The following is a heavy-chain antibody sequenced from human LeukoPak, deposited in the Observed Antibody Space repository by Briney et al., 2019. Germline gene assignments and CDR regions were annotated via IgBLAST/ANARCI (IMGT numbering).Heavy chain of an antibody. Sequence: ASVKVSCKASGYTFTGYYMHWMRQAPGQGLEWMGWINPNSGGTNYAQKFQGRVTMTRDTSISTAYMELSRLRSDDTAVYYCAREKYQLLSYYYYGMDVWGQGTTVTVSS. CDR2: INPNSGGT. D-gene: IGHD2-2*01. CDR1: GYTFTGYY. J-gene: IGHJ6*02. CDR3: AREKYQLLSYYYYGMDV. V-gene: IGHV1-2*02.